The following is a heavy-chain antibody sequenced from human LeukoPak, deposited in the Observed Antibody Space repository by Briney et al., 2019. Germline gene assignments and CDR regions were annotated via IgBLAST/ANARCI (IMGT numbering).Heavy chain of an antibody. CDR1: GFSFSGHW. J-gene: IGHJ6*02. D-gene: IGHD3-3*01. V-gene: IGHV3-74*01. CDR3: AKTYYDFWSGYSDYYYCGMDV. CDR2: ISPTGSTT. Sequence: GGSLRLSCIASGFSFSGHWMHWARQLPGKGLVWVSRISPTGSTTSYADSVKGRFTISRDNSKNTLYLQMNSLRAEDTAVYYCAKTYYDFWSGYSDYYYCGMDVWGQGTTVTISS.